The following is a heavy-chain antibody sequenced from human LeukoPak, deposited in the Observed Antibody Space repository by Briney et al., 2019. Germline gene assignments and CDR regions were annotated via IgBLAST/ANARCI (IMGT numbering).Heavy chain of an antibody. V-gene: IGHV3-7*01. CDR3: ARDDWAASGFYGMDV. D-gene: IGHD2-15*01. Sequence: GGSLRLSCAASGFTFSTYWMSWVRQAPGKGLEWVARIKQDGSEKYYVDSVKGRFTISRDNAKNSLSLQMNSLRAEDMAVYYCARDDWAASGFYGMDVWGRGTTVTVSS. CDR2: IKQDGSEK. CDR1: GFTFSTYW. J-gene: IGHJ6*02.